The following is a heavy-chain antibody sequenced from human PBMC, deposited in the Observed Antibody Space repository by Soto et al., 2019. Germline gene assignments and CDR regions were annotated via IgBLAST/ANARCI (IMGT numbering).Heavy chain of an antibody. V-gene: IGHV3-30*04. CDR2: ISYDGSNK. Sequence: PGGSLSLSCAASGFTFSSYSMHWVRQAPGKGLEWVAVISYDGSNKYYADSVKGRFTISRDNSKNTLYLQMNSLRAEDTAVYYCAKDFDSSGWYADYWGQGTLVTVSS. CDR1: GFTFSSYS. J-gene: IGHJ4*02. D-gene: IGHD6-19*01. CDR3: AKDFDSSGWYADY.